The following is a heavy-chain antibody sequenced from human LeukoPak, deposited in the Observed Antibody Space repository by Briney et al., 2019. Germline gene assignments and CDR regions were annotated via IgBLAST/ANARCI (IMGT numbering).Heavy chain of an antibody. V-gene: IGHV3-48*01. D-gene: IGHD6-19*01. Sequence: GGSLRLSCAASGFTFSDYHFNWVRQAPGKGLEWVSYITSSGTVIYYADSLKGRVTISRDNAKSSLYLQMNSLRAEDTAVYYCARALDSLYSSGWPSAGYWGQGTLVTVSS. CDR2: ITSSGTVI. J-gene: IGHJ4*02. CDR1: GFTFSDYH. CDR3: ARALDSLYSSGWPSAGY.